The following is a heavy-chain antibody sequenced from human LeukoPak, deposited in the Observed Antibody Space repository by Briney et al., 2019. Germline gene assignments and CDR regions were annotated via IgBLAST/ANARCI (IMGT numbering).Heavy chain of an antibody. D-gene: IGHD4-17*01. CDR3: ARDRRGAYGDYATSY. CDR2: INPNSGAT. J-gene: IGHJ4*02. V-gene: IGHV1-2*02. CDR1: GYTFTCYY. Sequence: ASVKVSCKASGYTFTCYYMHWVRQAPGQGLEWMGWINPNSGATNYAQKFQGRVTMTRDTSISTAYMELSRLRSDDTAVYYCARDRRGAYGDYATSYWGQGTLVTVSS.